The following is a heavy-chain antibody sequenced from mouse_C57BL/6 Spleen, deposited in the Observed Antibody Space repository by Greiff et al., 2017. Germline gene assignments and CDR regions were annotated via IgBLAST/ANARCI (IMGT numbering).Heavy chain of an antibody. CDR1: GYTFTSYW. CDR2: IYPGSGCT. D-gene: IGHD1-1*01. J-gene: IGHJ2*01. V-gene: IGHV1-55*01. CDR3: ARTEYGSTAYFDY. Sequence: QVQLQQPGAELVKPGASVKMSCKASGYTFTSYWITWVKQTPGQGLEWIGAIYPGSGCTNYNEKFKSKATLTVDTSSSTAYMQLSSLTSEDSAVYYCARTEYGSTAYFDYWGQGTTLTVSS.